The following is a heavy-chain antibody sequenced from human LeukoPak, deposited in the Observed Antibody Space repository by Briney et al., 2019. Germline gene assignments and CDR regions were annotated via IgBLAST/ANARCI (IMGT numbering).Heavy chain of an antibody. Sequence: GGSLRLSCAASGGTFSSYSMNWVRQAPGKGLEWVSSISSSRSYIYYADSVKGRFTISRDTAKNSLSLQLNSLSAADTAVYYCARDISGSCSTTSCYWGQGTLVTVSS. CDR1: GGTFSSYS. CDR2: ISSSRSYI. J-gene: IGHJ4*02. CDR3: ARDISGSCSTTSCY. V-gene: IGHV3-21*01. D-gene: IGHD2-2*03.